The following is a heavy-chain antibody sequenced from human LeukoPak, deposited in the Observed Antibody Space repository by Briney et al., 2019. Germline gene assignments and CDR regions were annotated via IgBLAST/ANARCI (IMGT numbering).Heavy chain of an antibody. V-gene: IGHV3-30*03. J-gene: IGHJ6*02. CDR3: ARDSWTVSRVYDFWSGPYGMDV. D-gene: IGHD3-3*01. CDR1: GFTFSSYG. Sequence: PGGSLRLSCAASGFTFSSYGMHWVRQAPGKGLEWVAVISYDGSNKYYADSVKGRFTISRDNSKNTLYLQMNSLRAEDTAVYYCARDSWTVSRVYDFWSGPYGMDVWGQGTTVTVSS. CDR2: ISYDGSNK.